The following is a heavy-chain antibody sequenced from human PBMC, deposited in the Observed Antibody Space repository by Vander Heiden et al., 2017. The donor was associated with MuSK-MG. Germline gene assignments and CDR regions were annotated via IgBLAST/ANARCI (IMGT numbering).Heavy chain of an antibody. CDR3: AIGSSGSFDY. CDR1: GYTCTSHA. D-gene: IGHD6-19*01. J-gene: IGHJ4*02. Sequence: VQLVQPGAEVKNPGAAAKVSCKASGYTCTSHAIRWVRQAPGQGLEWMGWISAYNGNTNDAQKLQGRVTMTTDTSTSTAYMELRSLRSDDTAVYYCAIGSSGSFDYWGQGTLVTVFS. V-gene: IGHV1-18*04. CDR2: ISAYNGNT.